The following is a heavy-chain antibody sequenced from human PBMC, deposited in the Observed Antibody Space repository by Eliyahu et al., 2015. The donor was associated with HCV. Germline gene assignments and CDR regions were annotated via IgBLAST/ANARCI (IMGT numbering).Heavy chain of an antibody. J-gene: IGHJ4*02. CDR3: ARGPGAHYYDSSGYYPFDY. Sequence: QVQLQQWGAGLLKPSETLSLTCAVXGGSFSGYYWSWXRQPPGKGLEWIGEINHSGXTNYNPSLKSRVTISVDTSKNQFSLKLSSVTAADTAVYYCARGPGAHYYDSSGYYPFDYWGQGTLVTVSS. CDR2: INHSGXT. V-gene: IGHV4-34*01. CDR1: GGSFSGYY. D-gene: IGHD3-22*01.